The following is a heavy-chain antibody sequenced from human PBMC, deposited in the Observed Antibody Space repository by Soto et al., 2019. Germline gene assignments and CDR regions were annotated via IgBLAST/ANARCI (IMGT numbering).Heavy chain of an antibody. CDR1: GGSFSGYY. Sequence: SETLSLTCAVYGGSFSGYYWSWIRQPPGKGLEWIGEINHSGSTNYNPSLKSRVTISVDTSKNQFSLKLSSVTAADTAVYYCARYLRGPYYYGMDVWGQGTTVTVSS. J-gene: IGHJ6*02. CDR2: INHSGST. V-gene: IGHV4-34*01. D-gene: IGHD3-10*01. CDR3: ARYLRGPYYYGMDV.